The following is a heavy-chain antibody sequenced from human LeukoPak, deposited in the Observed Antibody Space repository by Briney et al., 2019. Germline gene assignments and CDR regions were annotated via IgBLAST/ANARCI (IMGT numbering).Heavy chain of an antibody. V-gene: IGHV3-23*01. CDR3: AKSSGSYPYYFDY. J-gene: IGHJ4*02. CDR1: GFTFSGYA. Sequence: PGGSLRLSCVASGFTFSGYAMTWVRQAPGKGLEWVSTISVSGGNTYYADSVKGRFTISRDNSKNTLYPQMNTLRAEDTAVYYCAKSSGSYPYYFDYWGQGTLVTVSS. D-gene: IGHD1-26*01. CDR2: ISVSGGNT.